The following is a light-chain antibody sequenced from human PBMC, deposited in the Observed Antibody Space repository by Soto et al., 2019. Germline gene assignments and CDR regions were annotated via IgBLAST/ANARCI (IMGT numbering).Light chain of an antibody. J-gene: IGKJ5*01. CDR2: GSS. CDR1: QSVYSKY. Sequence: ENGLTQCPTTLYFPPGESDTLSCRASQSVYSKYLAWYQQKPGQAPKSLFFGSSTRASGIPDKFSACGSATDFALTISRLEPEDFAVYCCQHHGGSPSTFCHRTRLEI. CDR3: QHHGGSPST. V-gene: IGKV3-20*01.